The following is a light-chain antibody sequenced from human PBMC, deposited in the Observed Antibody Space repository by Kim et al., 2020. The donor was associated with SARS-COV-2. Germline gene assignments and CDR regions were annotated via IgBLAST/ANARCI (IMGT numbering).Light chain of an antibody. CDR2: DVT. CDR1: NSDVGGYNY. CDR3: SSYTTSSTLVV. J-gene: IGLJ2*01. Sequence: QSITIPCSGTNSDVGGYNYVSWYQKHPGKAHKLMIYDVTNRPSGVSNRFSGSKSGNTASLTISGLQTEDEADYYCSSYTTSSTLVVFGGGTQLTVL. V-gene: IGLV2-14*03.